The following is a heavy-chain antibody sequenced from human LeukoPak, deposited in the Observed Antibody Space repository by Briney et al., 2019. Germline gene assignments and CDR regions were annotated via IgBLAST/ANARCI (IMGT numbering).Heavy chain of an antibody. CDR1: GFTFRSYA. D-gene: IGHD3-22*01. CDR2: ISGSGTST. V-gene: IGHV3-23*01. J-gene: IGHJ4*02. CDR3: EGTYYHDSSDDY. Sequence: PGGSLRLSCAASGFTFRSYAMSWVRQAPGKGLEWVLAISGSGTSTYYADSVKGRFTISRDNSKNTLYLQMNSLRAEDTAVYYCEGTYYHDSSDDYWGQGTLVTVSS.